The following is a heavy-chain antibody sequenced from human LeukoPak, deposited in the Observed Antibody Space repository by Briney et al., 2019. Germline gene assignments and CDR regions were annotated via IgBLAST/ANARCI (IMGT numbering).Heavy chain of an antibody. CDR1: GFTFSTYW. CDR3: ARERSYYESSGPDV. J-gene: IGHJ6*02. Sequence: GGSLRLSCAASGFTFSTYWMHWVRQAPGKGLVWVSRINPDGTTTSYADSVKGRFTISRDNAKNSLYLQMNSLRAEDTAVYYCARERSYYESSGPDVWGQGTTVTVSS. V-gene: IGHV3-74*01. CDR2: INPDGTTT. D-gene: IGHD3-22*01.